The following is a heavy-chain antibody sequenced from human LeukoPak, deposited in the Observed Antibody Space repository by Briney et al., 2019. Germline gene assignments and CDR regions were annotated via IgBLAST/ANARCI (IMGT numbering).Heavy chain of an antibody. CDR2: IKQDGSEK. CDR3: AKDKGGGWFKGEWYFDY. D-gene: IGHD6-19*01. V-gene: IGHV3-7*01. CDR1: GFTFSSYW. Sequence: PGGSLRLSCAASGFTFSSYWMSWVRQAPGKGLEWVANIKQDGSEKYYVDSVKGRFTISRDNAKNSLYLQMNSLRAEDTAVYYCAKDKGGGWFKGEWYFDYWGQGTLVTVSS. J-gene: IGHJ4*02.